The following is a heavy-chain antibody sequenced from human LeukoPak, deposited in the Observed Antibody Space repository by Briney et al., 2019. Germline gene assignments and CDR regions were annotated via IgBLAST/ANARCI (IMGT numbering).Heavy chain of an antibody. CDR2: FDPEDGET. J-gene: IGHJ4*02. CDR3: ATGIAAAGRDYFDY. V-gene: IGHV1-24*01. CDR1: GYTLTELS. Sequence: ASVKVSCKVSGYTLTELSMHWVRQAPGKGLEWMGGFDPEDGETIYAQKFQDRVTMTEDTSTDTAYMELSSLRSEDTAVYYCATGIAAAGRDYFDYWGQGTLVTVSS. D-gene: IGHD6-13*01.